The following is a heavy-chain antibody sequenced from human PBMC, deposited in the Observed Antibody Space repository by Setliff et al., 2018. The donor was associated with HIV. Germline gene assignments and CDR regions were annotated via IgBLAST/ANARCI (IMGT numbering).Heavy chain of an antibody. V-gene: IGHV3-23*01. CDR1: GVTFSSDA. J-gene: IGHJ4*02. CDR3: AKLVRGWDY. D-gene: IGHD1-26*01. Sequence: GGSLRLSCVASGVTFSSDAMSWVRQAPGKGLEWVSSISGGDSSTHYAGSAEGRFTISRDNSKKTLYLQMNSLRAEDTAVYHCAKLVRGWDYWGQGTLVTAPQ. CDR2: ISGGDSST.